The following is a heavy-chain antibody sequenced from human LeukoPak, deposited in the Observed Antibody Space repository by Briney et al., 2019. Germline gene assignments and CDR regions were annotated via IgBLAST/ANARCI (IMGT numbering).Heavy chain of an antibody. D-gene: IGHD4-17*01. V-gene: IGHV1-18*01. CDR2: ISAYNGNT. CDR1: GYTFTSYG. Sequence: ASVKVSCKASGYTFTSYGISWVRQAPGQGLEWMGWISAYNGNTNYAQKLQGRVTITTDTSTSTAYMELRSLRSVDTAVYYCARGLTVTTYYYYYGMDVWGQGTTVTVSS. CDR3: ARGLTVTTYYYYYGMDV. J-gene: IGHJ6*02.